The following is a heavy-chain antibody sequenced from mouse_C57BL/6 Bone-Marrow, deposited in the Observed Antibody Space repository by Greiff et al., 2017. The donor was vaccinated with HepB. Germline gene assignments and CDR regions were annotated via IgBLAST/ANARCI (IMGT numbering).Heavy chain of an antibody. CDR1: GFSLTSYG. CDR2: IWGVGST. CDR3: AIIYYDYDGYYAMDY. D-gene: IGHD2-4*01. Sequence: VKLMESGPGLVAPSQSLSITCTVSGFSLTSYGVDWVRQSPGKGLEWLGVIWGVGSTNYNSALKYRLSISKDNSKSQVFLKMNSLQTDDTAMYYCAIIYYDYDGYYAMDYWGQGTSVTVSS. J-gene: IGHJ4*01. V-gene: IGHV2-6*01.